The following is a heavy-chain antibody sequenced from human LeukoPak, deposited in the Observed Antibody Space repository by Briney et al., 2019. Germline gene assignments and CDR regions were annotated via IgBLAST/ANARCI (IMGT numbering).Heavy chain of an antibody. CDR2: IRDDGSNK. CDR1: GFTFSTYG. Sequence: PGGSLRLSCAASGFTFSTYGMHWVRHGPGKGLEWVAFIRDDGSNKYYADSVKGRFTISRDNSKNTLYLQMNSLRGEDTAVYYCVKGSGWYYDYWGQGTLVTVSS. V-gene: IGHV3-30*02. CDR3: VKGSGWYYDY. D-gene: IGHD6-13*01. J-gene: IGHJ4*02.